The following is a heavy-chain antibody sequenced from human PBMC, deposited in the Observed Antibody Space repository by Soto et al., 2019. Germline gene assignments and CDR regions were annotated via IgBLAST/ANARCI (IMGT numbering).Heavy chain of an antibody. D-gene: IGHD2-21*02. V-gene: IGHV3-66*01. CDR1: GFTVSSNY. CDR2: IYSGGST. CDR3: ARSPDSVVTPFPPHY. Sequence: GGSLRLSCAASGFTVSSNYMSWVRQAPGKGLEWVSVIYSGGSTYYADSVKGRFTISRDNSKNTLYLQMNSLRAEDTAVYYCARSPDSVVTPFPPHYWGQGTLVTVSS. J-gene: IGHJ4*02.